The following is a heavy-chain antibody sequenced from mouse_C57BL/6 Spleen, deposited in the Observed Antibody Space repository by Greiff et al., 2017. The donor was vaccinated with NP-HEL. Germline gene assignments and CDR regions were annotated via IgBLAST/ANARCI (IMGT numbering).Heavy chain of an antibody. CDR2: IYPGDGDT. J-gene: IGHJ2*01. V-gene: IGHV1-80*01. CDR1: GYAFSSYW. D-gene: IGHD1-1*01. Sequence: VQLQQSGAELVKPGASVKISCKASGYAFSSYWMNWVKQRPGKGLEWIGQIYPGDGDTNYNGKFKGKATLTADKSSSTAYMQLSSLTSEDSAVYFCARESGTTVEDYFDDWGQGTTLTVSS. CDR3: ARESGTTVEDYFDD.